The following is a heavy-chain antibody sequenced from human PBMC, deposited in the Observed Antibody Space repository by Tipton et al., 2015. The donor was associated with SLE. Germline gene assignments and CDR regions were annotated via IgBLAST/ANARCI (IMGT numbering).Heavy chain of an antibody. CDR1: GYSISSGYY. J-gene: IGHJ3*02. D-gene: IGHD2-15*01. V-gene: IGHV4-38-2*01. CDR2: IYLSGST. Sequence: TLSLTCAVSGYSISSGYYWGWIRQPPGKGLEWIGSIYLSGSTYYNPSLKSRVTISVDTSKNQFSLKLSSVTAADTAVYYCARGPGDIVVVVAALDIWGQGTMVTVSS. CDR3: ARGPGDIVVVVAALDI.